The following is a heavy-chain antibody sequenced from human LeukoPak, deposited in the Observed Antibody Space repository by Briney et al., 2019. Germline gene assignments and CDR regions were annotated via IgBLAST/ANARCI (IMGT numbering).Heavy chain of an antibody. CDR1: GGSISSYY. CDR3: ARASVGYSSGWQTAFDI. Sequence: SETLSLTCTVSGGSISSYYWSWIRQPDGKGLEWIGRIYTSGSTNYNPSLKSRVTMSVDTSKNQFSLKLSSVTAADTAVYYCARASVGYSSGWQTAFDIWGQGTMVTVSS. V-gene: IGHV4-4*07. D-gene: IGHD6-19*01. J-gene: IGHJ3*02. CDR2: IYTSGST.